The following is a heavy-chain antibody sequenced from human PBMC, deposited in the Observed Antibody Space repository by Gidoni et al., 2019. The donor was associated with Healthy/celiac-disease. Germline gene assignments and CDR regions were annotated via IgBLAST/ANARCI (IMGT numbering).Heavy chain of an antibody. J-gene: IGHJ4*02. Sequence: VQLVQSGAEVKKPGASVKVSCKASGYTFTGYYMHWVRQAPGQGLEWLGWINPNSGGTNYAQKFQGWVTMTRDTSISTAYMELSRLRSDDTAVYYCARAPPGGSSTFDYWGQGTLVTVSS. V-gene: IGHV1-2*04. CDR2: INPNSGGT. CDR1: GYTFTGYY. D-gene: IGHD1-26*01. CDR3: ARAPPGGSSTFDY.